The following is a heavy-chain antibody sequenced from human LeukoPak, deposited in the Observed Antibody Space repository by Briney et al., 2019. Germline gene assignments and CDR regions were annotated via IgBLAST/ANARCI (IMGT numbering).Heavy chain of an antibody. CDR2: ISSNGGST. CDR3: ARGQAGKRADRSWFDP. J-gene: IGHJ5*02. D-gene: IGHD6-13*01. V-gene: IGHV3-64*01. Sequence: PGGSLRLSCAASGFTFSSYAMHWVRQAPGKGLEYVSAISSNGGSTYYANSVKGRFTISRDNSKNTLYLQMGSLRAEDTAVYYCARGQAGKRADRSWFDPWGQGTLVTVSS. CDR1: GFTFSSYA.